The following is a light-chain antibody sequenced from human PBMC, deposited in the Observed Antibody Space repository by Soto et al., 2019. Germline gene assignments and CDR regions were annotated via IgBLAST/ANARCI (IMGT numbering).Light chain of an antibody. CDR1: QTISSW. J-gene: IGKJ1*01. CDR3: QQYNSYPWT. CDR2: DAS. V-gene: IGKV1-5*01. Sequence: DIQMTQSPSSLSASVGDRGTITCRARQTISSWLAWYQHKPGKAPKLLIYDASSLESGVPSRFSGSGSGTEFTLTISSLQPDDFATYYCQQYNSYPWTFGQGTKVDIK.